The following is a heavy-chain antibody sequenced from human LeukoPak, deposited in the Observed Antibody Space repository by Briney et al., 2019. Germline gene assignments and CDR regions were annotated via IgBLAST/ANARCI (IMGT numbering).Heavy chain of an antibody. J-gene: IGHJ3*02. CDR3: ARGGYYDFWSGVPDDAFDI. D-gene: IGHD3-3*01. CDR1: GYTFTSYG. CDR2: ISACNGDT. V-gene: IGHV1-18*01. Sequence: GASVKVSCKASGYTFTSYGVTWVRQAPGQGLEWMGWISACNGDTNYAQKFQGRVTMTRDTSISTAYMELSRLRSDDTAVYYCARGGYYDFWSGVPDDAFDIWGQGTMVTVSS.